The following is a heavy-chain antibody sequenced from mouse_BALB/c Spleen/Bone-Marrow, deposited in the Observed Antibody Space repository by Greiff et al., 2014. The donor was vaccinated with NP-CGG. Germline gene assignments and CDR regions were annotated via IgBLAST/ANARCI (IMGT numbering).Heavy chain of an antibody. Sequence: DVQLQESGADLVKPGASVKLSCTTSGFNIKDTFMHWVKQRPEQGLEWIGRIDPASGNTKYDPKFQGKATITAVTSSNKVSLQLSGLTSEDTAVYYCAHDAPFTYWGQGTLVTVSA. D-gene: IGHD2-3*01. V-gene: IGHV14-3*02. J-gene: IGHJ3*01. CDR3: AHDAPFTY. CDR2: IDPASGNT. CDR1: GFNIKDTF.